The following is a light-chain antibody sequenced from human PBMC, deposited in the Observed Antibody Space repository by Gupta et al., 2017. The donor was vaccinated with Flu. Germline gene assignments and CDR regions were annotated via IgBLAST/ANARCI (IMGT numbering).Light chain of an antibody. V-gene: IGKV4-1*01. CDR3: QQYYTTLALT. Sequence: NYLAWYQQKLGQPPKLLIYWASTRESGVPDRFSGSGSGTDFTLTISSLQVEDVAIYYCQQYYTTLALTFGGGTKVEI. J-gene: IGKJ4*01. CDR2: WAS. CDR1: NY.